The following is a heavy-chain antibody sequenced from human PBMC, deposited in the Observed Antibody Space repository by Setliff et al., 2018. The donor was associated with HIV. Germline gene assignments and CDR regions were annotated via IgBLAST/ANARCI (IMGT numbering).Heavy chain of an antibody. V-gene: IGHV1-18*01. J-gene: IGHJ5*02. D-gene: IGHD3-16*01. CDR1: GYSFTSYG. Sequence: ASVKVSCKASGYSFTSYGINWVRQAPGQGLEWMGWISPYNGNTDYAQNFQGRVTMTTDTSTRTVYMELRSLISDDTAVYYCARGGVITFGYQSWFDPGAKGTLGT. CDR3: ARGGVITFGYQSWFDP. CDR2: ISPYNGNT.